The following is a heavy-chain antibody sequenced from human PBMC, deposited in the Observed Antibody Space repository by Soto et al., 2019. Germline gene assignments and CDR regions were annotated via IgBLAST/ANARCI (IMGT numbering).Heavy chain of an antibody. J-gene: IGHJ4*02. CDR1: GFTFSSYG. Sequence: QVQLVESGGGVVQPGRSLRLSCAASGFTFSSYGMHWVRQPPGMGLEWVAVIWFDRSNKHYADSVKGRFTISRDNSKNTLYLQMNSLRAEDTAVYYCAHSSSWYYFDYWGQGTLVTVSS. D-gene: IGHD6-13*01. CDR3: AHSSSWYYFDY. CDR2: IWFDRSNK. V-gene: IGHV3-33*01.